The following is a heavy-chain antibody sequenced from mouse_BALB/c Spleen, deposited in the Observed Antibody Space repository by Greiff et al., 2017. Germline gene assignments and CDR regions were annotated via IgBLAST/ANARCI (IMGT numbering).Heavy chain of an antibody. J-gene: IGHJ1*01. CDR1: GFTFSSFG. CDR3: ARSGSSYLSYWYFDV. D-gene: IGHD1-1*01. V-gene: IGHV5-17*02. CDR2: ISSGSSTI. Sequence: EVMLVESGGGLVQPGGSRKLSCAASGFTFSSFGMHWVRQAPEKGLEWVAYISSGSSTIYYADTVKGRFTISRDNPKNTLFLQMTSLRSEDTAMYYCARSGSSYLSYWYFDVWGAGTTVTVSS.